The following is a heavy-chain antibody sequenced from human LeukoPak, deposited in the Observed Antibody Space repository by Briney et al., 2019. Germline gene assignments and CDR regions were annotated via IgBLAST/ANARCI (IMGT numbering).Heavy chain of an antibody. V-gene: IGHV4-39*01. CDR1: GGSISSGSYY. CDR2: IYYSGST. D-gene: IGHD4-11*01. CDR3: ASTYRSYYYYMDV. Sequence: SETLSLTCTVSGGSISSGSYYWSWIRQPPGKELEWIGSIYYSGSTYYNPSLKSRVTISVDTSKNQFSLKLSSVTAADTAVYYCASTYRSYYYYMDVWGKGTTVTVSS. J-gene: IGHJ6*03.